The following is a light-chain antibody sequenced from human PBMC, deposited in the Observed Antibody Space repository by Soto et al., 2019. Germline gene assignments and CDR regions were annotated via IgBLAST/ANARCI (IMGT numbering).Light chain of an antibody. CDR1: SSNIGSNT. Sequence: QSVLTQAPSASGTPGQRVTISCSGSSSNIGSNTVSWYQQVPGTAPKLLIYSNDQRPSGVPDRFSGSKSGISASLAIGGLQSEDEADYYCSAWDGSLNGWVFGGGTKVTVL. V-gene: IGLV1-44*01. CDR2: SND. CDR3: SAWDGSLNGWV. J-gene: IGLJ2*01.